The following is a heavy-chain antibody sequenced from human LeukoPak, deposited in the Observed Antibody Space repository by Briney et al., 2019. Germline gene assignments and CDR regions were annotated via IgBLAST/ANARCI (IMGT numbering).Heavy chain of an antibody. CDR2: INHSGST. V-gene: IGHV4-34*01. CDR1: GGSFSGYY. J-gene: IGHJ6*02. Sequence: SETLSLTCAVYGGSFSGYYWNWIRQPPGKGLEWIGEINHSGSTNYNPSLKSRVTISVDTSKNQFSLKLSSVTAADTAVYYCARAAYGDPAHNYYYGMDVWGQGTTVTVSS. D-gene: IGHD4-17*01. CDR3: ARAAYGDPAHNYYYGMDV.